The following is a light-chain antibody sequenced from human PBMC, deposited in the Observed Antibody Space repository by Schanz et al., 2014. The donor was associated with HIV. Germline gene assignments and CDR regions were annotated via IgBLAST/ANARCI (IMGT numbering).Light chain of an antibody. CDR2: MVS. CDR1: QSLVYSDGNTY. CDR3: MQGTHRPRT. Sequence: DVVMTQSPLSLPVTLGQPVSISCWSSQSLVYSDGNTYLNWFQQRPGRSPRRLIYMVSKRDSGVPDRSIRSRPDTDFTREISSMEPEESGVYYCMQGTHRPRTFGQGTKRQSK. V-gene: IGKV2-30*01. J-gene: IGKJ2*02.